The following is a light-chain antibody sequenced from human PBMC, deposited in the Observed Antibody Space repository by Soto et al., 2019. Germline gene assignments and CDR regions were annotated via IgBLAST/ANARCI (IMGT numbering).Light chain of an antibody. Sequence: LTQSPATLSLSPGEKVTLSCRARQTVRSDLAWYQQKRGQAPWLLIDDASIRATGIPDRFSGSGSGTDFTLTISRLEPEDFAVYYCQQRSNWRPFTFGPGTKVDIK. J-gene: IGKJ3*01. CDR3: QQRSNWRPFT. CDR1: QTVRSD. CDR2: DAS. V-gene: IGKV3-11*01.